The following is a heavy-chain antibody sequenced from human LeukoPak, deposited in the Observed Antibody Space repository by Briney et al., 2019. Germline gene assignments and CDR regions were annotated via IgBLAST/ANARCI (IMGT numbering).Heavy chain of an antibody. CDR3: ARYCSSTSCYDAFDI. J-gene: IGHJ3*02. V-gene: IGHV1-8*03. CDR2: MNPNSGNT. Sequence: GASVKVSCKASGYTFTSYGINWVRQATGQGLEWMGWMNPNSGNTGYAQKFQGRVTITRNTSISTAYMELSSLRSEDTAVYYCARYCSSTSCYDAFDIWGQGTMVTVSS. CDR1: GYTFTSYG. D-gene: IGHD2-2*01.